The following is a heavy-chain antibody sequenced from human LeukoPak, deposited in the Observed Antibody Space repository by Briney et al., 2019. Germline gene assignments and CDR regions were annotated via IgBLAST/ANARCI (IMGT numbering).Heavy chain of an antibody. CDR2: IYYSGST. V-gene: IGHV4-59*01. D-gene: IGHD3-9*01. Sequence: PSETLSLTCTVSGGSISSYYWSWIRQPPGKGLEWIGYIYYSGSTNYNPSLKSRVTISVDTSKNQFSLKLSSVTAADTAVYYCAGEDYDILTGYSYYFDYWGQGTLVTVSS. CDR3: AGEDYDILTGYSYYFDY. CDR1: GGSISSYY. J-gene: IGHJ4*02.